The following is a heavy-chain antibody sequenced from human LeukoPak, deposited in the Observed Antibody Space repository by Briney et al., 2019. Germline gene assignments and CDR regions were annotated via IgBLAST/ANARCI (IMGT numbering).Heavy chain of an antibody. J-gene: IGHJ4*02. CDR3: AKDFDYFYY. CDR1: GFTFSSYA. V-gene: IGHV3-30*04. Sequence: PGRSLRLSCAASGFTFSSYAMHWVRQAPGKGLEWVAVISYDGSNKYYADSVKGRITISRDNSKNTLYLQMNSLRAEDTAVYYCAKDFDYFYYWGQGTLVTVSS. CDR2: ISYDGSNK.